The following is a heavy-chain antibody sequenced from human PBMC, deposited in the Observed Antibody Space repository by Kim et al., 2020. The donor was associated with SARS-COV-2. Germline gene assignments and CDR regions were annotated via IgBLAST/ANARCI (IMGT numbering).Heavy chain of an antibody. J-gene: IGHJ1*01. CDR1: GYIFTNYH. V-gene: IGHV1-3*01. Sequence: ASVKVSCKASGYIFTNYHLHLLRQAPGQRLEWMGCINGGSGDTKYSQKFQGRVLFTRDTSASTVYMELSSLRSEDAAIFYCVRVAVTGTGYFQHWGQGTLVTVSS. CDR3: VRVAVTGTGYFQH. D-gene: IGHD6-19*01. CDR2: INGGSGDT.